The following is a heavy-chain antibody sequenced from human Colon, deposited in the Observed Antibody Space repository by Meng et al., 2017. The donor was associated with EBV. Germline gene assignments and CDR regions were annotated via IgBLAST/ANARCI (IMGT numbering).Heavy chain of an antibody. V-gene: IGHV3-74*01. Sequence: EVQLVQSAGGSVQPGXXXXLSCAVSGFTFNKYWIQWVRQVPGKGLVWVSRISGDGTITTYADSVKGRFTIFRDNGKNTLYLQMNSLRVQDTGVYYCVRDDDTLKWTGPHFDYWGRGALVTVSS. CDR2: ISGDGTIT. J-gene: IGHJ4*02. D-gene: IGHD1-1*01. CDR3: VRDDDTLKWTGPHFDY. CDR1: GFTFNKYW.